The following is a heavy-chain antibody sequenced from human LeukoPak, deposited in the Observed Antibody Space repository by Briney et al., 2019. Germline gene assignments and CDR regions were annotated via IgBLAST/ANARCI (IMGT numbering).Heavy chain of an antibody. CDR2: IYYSGST. CDR3: ARDSSGWYYFDY. J-gene: IGHJ4*02. V-gene: IGHV4-39*07. CDR1: GGSISSSSYY. D-gene: IGHD6-19*01. Sequence: SETLSLTCTVSGGSISSSSYYWGWIRQPPGKGLEWIGSIYYSGSTYYNPSLKSRVTISVDTSKNQFSLKLSSVTAADTAVYYCARDSSGWYYFDYWGQGTLVTVSS.